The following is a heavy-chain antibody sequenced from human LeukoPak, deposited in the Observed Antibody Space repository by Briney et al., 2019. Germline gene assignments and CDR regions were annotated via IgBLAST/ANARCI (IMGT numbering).Heavy chain of an antibody. CDR1: GFTFRSYW. V-gene: IGHV3-7*01. D-gene: IGHD5-12*01. CDR3: ARSNSGYAESCY. J-gene: IGHJ4*02. Sequence: PGGSLRLSCAASGFTFRSYWLTWVRQAPGKGLEWVANIGQDGREKYYVDSVKGRFTISRDNAKNSLYLQMNSLRADDTAVYHCARSNSGYAESCYWGQGTLVTVSS. CDR2: IGQDGREK.